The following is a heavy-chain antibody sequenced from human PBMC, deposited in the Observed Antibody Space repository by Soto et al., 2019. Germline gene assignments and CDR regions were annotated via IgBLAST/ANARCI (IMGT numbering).Heavy chain of an antibody. CDR2: ISYDGSNK. J-gene: IGHJ6*02. V-gene: IGHV3-30-3*01. CDR1: GFTFSSYA. CDR3: AREGYSNYYYYGMDV. Sequence: GGSLRLSCAASGFTFSSYAMHWVRQAPGKGLEWVAVISYDGSNKYYADSVKGRFTISRDNSKNTLYLQMNSLRAEDTAVYYCAREGYSNYYYYGMDVWGQGTTVTVSS. D-gene: IGHD4-4*01.